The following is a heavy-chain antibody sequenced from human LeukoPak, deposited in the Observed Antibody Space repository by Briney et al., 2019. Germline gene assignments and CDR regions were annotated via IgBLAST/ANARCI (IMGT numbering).Heavy chain of an antibody. CDR3: ARLAGLTMALDY. CDR1: GGSFSGNY. D-gene: IGHD4/OR15-4a*01. V-gene: IGHV4-34*01. Sequence: PSETLSLTCAVYGGSFSGNYWSWIRQPPGKGLEWIGEINPSGNTNYNTSLKSRVIISVDTSKNHFSLKLSSVTAADTAVYFCARLAGLTMALDYWGQGTLVTVSS. CDR2: INPSGNT. J-gene: IGHJ4*02.